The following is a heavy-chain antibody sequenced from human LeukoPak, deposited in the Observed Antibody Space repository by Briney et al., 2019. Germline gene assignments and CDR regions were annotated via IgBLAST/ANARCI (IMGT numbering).Heavy chain of an antibody. CDR1: GYSFTAYD. V-gene: IGHV1-8*01. CDR3: ATTLRNNPP. CDR2: INPNTGLT. J-gene: IGHJ5*02. Sequence: ASVKVSCKASGYSFTAYDINWVRQATGQGLEWIGYINPNTGLTEYAQKFQGRVSLTRDTSITTAYMELNTLTSEDTAVYYCATTLRNNPPWGQGTLITVSS. D-gene: IGHD1-14*01.